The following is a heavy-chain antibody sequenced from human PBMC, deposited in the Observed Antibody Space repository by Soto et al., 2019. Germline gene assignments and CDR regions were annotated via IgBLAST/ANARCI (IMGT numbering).Heavy chain of an antibody. CDR2: IGTAGDT. J-gene: IGHJ4*02. D-gene: IGHD3-22*01. V-gene: IGHV3-13*04. CDR1: GFTFSTHD. Sequence: EVQLVESGGGLVQPGGSLRLSCAASGFTFSTHDMHWVRQATGKGLEWVSAIGTAGDTYYPDSVKGRFAISRENAKNSLYLQVNSLRVGDTAVYYCARGPLPRGDSSGFYYYFDYWGQGTLVTVSS. CDR3: ARGPLPRGDSSGFYYYFDY.